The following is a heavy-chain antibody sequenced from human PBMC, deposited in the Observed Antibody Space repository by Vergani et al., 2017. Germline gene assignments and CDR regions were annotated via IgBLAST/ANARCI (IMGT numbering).Heavy chain of an antibody. J-gene: IGHJ4*02. CDR2: ISSSSSYI. D-gene: IGHD5-18*01. CDR3: ARVGDTAMVETFDY. Sequence: VQLVESGGGVVQPGRSLRLSCAASGFTFSSYGMHWVRQAPGKGLEWVSSISSSSSYIYYADSVKGRFTISRDNAKNSLYLQMNSLRAEDTAVYYCARVGDTAMVETFDYWGQGTLVTVSS. CDR1: GFTFSSYG. V-gene: IGHV3-21*01.